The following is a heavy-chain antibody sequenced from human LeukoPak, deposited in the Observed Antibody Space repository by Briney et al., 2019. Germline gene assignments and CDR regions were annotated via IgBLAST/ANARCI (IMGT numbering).Heavy chain of an antibody. CDR2: ISYDGGNK. D-gene: IGHD6-13*01. CDR1: GFTFSSYA. Sequence: PGGSLRLSCAASGFTFSSYAMHWVRQAPGKGLEWVAVISYDGGNKYYADSVKGRFTISRDNSKNTLYLQMNSLRAEDTAVYYCARVGSSSWYQWYFDYWGQGTLVTVSS. V-gene: IGHV3-30-3*01. CDR3: ARVGSSSWYQWYFDY. J-gene: IGHJ4*02.